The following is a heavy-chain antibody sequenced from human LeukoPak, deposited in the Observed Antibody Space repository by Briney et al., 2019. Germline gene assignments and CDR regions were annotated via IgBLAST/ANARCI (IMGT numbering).Heavy chain of an antibody. Sequence: GGSLRLSCAASGFTFSDYYMTWIRQAPGKGLEWASYISSSGTTIYYADSVKGRFTISRDNAKKSLYMQMNSLRAEDTAVYYCARDCRDGYNCGDYWGQGTLVTVSS. D-gene: IGHD5-24*01. CDR1: GFTFSDYY. CDR2: ISSSGTTI. J-gene: IGHJ4*02. CDR3: ARDCRDGYNCGDY. V-gene: IGHV3-11*01.